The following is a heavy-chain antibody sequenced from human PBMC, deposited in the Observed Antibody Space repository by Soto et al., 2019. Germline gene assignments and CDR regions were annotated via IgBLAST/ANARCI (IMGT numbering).Heavy chain of an antibody. V-gene: IGHV4-31*03. J-gene: IGHJ4*02. Sequence: QVQLQESGPGLVKPSQTLSLTCTVSGGSISSGGYYWSWIRQHPGKGLEWIGYIYYSGSTYYNPSLKSRDTMSVDTSKNQFSLTLSSVTAADPAVYYCAGIYSGSPGGTLRYWGQGTLVTVSS. D-gene: IGHD1-26*01. CDR3: AGIYSGSPGGTLRY. CDR1: GGSISSGGYY. CDR2: IYYSGST.